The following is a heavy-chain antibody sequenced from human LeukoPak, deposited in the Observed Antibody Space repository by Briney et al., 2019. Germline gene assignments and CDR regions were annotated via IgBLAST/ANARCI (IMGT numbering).Heavy chain of an antibody. CDR1: GGSISSSSYY. CDR3: ASLPDYYDSSGYNWFDP. V-gene: IGHV4-39*01. CDR2: IYYSGST. D-gene: IGHD3-22*01. Sequence: PSETLSLTCTVSGGSISSSSYYWGWIRQPPGKGLEWIGTIYYSGSTYYNPSLKSRVTISVDTSKNQFSLKLSSVTAADTAVYYCASLPDYYDSSGYNWFDPWGREPWSPSPQ. J-gene: IGHJ5*02.